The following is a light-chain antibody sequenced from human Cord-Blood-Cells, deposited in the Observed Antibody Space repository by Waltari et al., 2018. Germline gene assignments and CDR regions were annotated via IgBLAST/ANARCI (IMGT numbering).Light chain of an antibody. CDR2: DVS. V-gene: IGLV2-14*01. J-gene: IGLJ3*02. CDR3: SSYTSSSRV. Sequence: QSALTQPASVSGSPGQSITISCPGTSSDVGGYNYASWYQQHPGKAPKLMIYDVSKRPSGVSNRFSGSKSGNTASLTISGLQAEDEADYYCSSYTSSSRVFGGGTKLTVL. CDR1: SSDVGGYNY.